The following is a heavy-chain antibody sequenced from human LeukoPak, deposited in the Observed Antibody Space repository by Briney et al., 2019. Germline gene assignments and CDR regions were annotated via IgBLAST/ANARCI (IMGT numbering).Heavy chain of an antibody. D-gene: IGHD1-26*01. CDR2: ISGSGSST. V-gene: IGHV3-23*01. CDR1: GFIFRSCA. CDR3: AKGIGLGSQNFDY. J-gene: IGHJ4*02. Sequence: SGGSLRLSCAASGFIFRSCAMSWVRQAPGKGLEWVSAISGSGSSTFYADSVKGRFTISRDNSKNTLYPQMNSLRAEDTAVYYCAKGIGLGSQNFDYWGQGTLVTVSS.